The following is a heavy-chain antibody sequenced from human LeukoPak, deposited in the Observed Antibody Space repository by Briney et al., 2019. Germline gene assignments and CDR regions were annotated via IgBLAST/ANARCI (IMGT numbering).Heavy chain of an antibody. CDR2: ISGSSSYI. V-gene: IGHV3-21*01. D-gene: IGHD3-10*02. CDR3: AELGITMIGGV. CDR1: GFTFSSFG. Sequence: GGSLRLSCAASGFTFSSFGMNWVRQAPGKGLEWVSSISGSSSYIYYADSVKGRFTISRDNAKNSLYLQMNSLRAEDTAVYYCAELGITMIGGVWGKGTTVTISS. J-gene: IGHJ6*04.